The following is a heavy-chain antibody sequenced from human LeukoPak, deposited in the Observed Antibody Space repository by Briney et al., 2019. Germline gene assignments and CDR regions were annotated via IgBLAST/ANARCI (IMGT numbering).Heavy chain of an antibody. Sequence: GGSLRLSCAASGFTFSSYAMSWVRQAPGKGLEWVSNICWSGGTTYYADSVKGRFTISRDNSKNTLFLQMSSLRAEDTAVYYCAKDKVPCGGDCQLNWFDPWGQGTLVTVSS. CDR1: GFTFSSYA. CDR3: AKDKVPCGGDCQLNWFDP. J-gene: IGHJ5*02. CDR2: ICWSGGTT. D-gene: IGHD2-21*02. V-gene: IGHV3-23*01.